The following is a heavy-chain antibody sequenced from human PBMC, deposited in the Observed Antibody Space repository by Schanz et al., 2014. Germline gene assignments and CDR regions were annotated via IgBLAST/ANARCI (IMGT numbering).Heavy chain of an antibody. CDR3: AKRFHCSGSHPFDY. D-gene: IGHD3-10*02. CDR2: ISRTSSTI. Sequence: EVQLVESGGGLVQPGGSLRLSCAASGFSFSTYSMNWVRQAPGKGLEWVSYISRTSSTIYYADSVKGRFTISRDNAKNSLNLQMNSLRDDDTAVYYCAKRFHCSGSHPFDYWGQGTLVTVSS. V-gene: IGHV3-48*02. J-gene: IGHJ4*02. CDR1: GFSFSTYS.